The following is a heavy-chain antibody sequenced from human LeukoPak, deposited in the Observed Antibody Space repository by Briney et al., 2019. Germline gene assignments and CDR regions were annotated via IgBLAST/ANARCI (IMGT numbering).Heavy chain of an antibody. CDR3: ARAQAVAGLNWFDP. CDR2: IIPIFDSP. CDR1: GGTFSNYH. V-gene: IGHV1-69*13. D-gene: IGHD6-19*01. J-gene: IGHJ5*02. Sequence: SVKVSCKASGGTFSNYHINWVRQAPGEGLEWMGGIIPIFDSPNYAQKFQGRVTITADESTSTVYMEVSSLRSEDTAVYYCARAQAVAGLNWFDPWGQGTLVTVSS.